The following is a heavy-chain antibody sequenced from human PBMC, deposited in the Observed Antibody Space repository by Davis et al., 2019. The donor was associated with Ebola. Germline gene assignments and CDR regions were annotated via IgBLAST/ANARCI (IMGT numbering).Heavy chain of an antibody. CDR3: AAPLDTAMVPSI. V-gene: IGHV1-46*01. J-gene: IGHJ3*02. Sequence: AASVKVSCKASGYTFTSYYMHWVRQAPGQGLEWMGIINPSGGSTSYAQKFRGRVTMTRDTSTSTVYMELSSLRSEDTAVYYCAAPLDTAMVPSIWGQGTMVTVSS. CDR2: INPSGGST. CDR1: GYTFTSYY. D-gene: IGHD5-18*01.